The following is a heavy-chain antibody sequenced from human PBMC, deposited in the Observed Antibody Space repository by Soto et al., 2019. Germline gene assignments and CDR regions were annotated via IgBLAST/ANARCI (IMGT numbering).Heavy chain of an antibody. Sequence: EVQLVESGGVVVQPGGSLRLSCAASGFTFDDYTRHWVRQAPGKSLEWVSLISWDGGKTYYADSVKGRFTISRDNSKNSLHLQMNSLTTEDSASYYCAKDRAAVTGAYYYYAMDVWGQGTTVTVSS. CDR2: ISWDGGKT. J-gene: IGHJ6*02. D-gene: IGHD6-19*01. V-gene: IGHV3-43*01. CDR3: AKDRAAVTGAYYYYAMDV. CDR1: GFTFDDYT.